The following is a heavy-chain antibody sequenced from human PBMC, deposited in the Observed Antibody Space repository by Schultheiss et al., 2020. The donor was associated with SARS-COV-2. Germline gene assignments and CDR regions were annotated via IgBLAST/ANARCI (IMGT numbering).Heavy chain of an antibody. CDR2: ISSSGSTI. CDR1: GFSFSNYD. D-gene: IGHD3-3*01. J-gene: IGHJ6*02. Sequence: GGSLRLSCAASGFSFSNYDVNWVRQAPGKGPEWVSYISSSGSTIYDADSVKGRFTISRDNSKNTLYLQMNSLRAEDTAVYYCAKDRGTIFGVVIIYDYYYGMDVWGQGTTVTVSS. V-gene: IGHV3-48*03. CDR3: AKDRGTIFGVVIIYDYYYGMDV.